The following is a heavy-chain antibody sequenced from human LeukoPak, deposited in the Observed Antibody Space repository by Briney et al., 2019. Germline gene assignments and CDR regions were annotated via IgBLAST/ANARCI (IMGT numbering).Heavy chain of an antibody. J-gene: IGHJ6*03. D-gene: IGHD6-6*01. CDR1: GGSISSYY. V-gene: IGHV4-4*07. CDR2: IYTSGST. Sequence: SETLSLTCTVSGGSISSYYWSWIRQPAGKGLEWIGRIYTSGSTNYNPSLKSRVTMSVDTSKNQFSLKLSSVTAADTAVYYCARDKQLDHYYYYYMDVWGKGTTVTVSS. CDR3: ARDKQLDHYYYYYMDV.